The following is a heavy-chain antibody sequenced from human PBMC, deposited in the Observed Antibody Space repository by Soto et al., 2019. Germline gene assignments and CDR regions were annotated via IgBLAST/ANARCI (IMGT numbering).Heavy chain of an antibody. CDR3: ASAGSNRMVGGVIFGFIYLYYYYGMDV. V-gene: IGHV1-69*06. J-gene: IGHJ6*02. CDR1: GGTFSSYA. Sequence: QVQLVQSGAEVKKPGSSVKVSCKASGGTFSSYAISWVRQAPGQGLEWMGGIIPIFGTANYAQKFQGRVTIPGAKSTGTAYMGRSSLRLEDRAVYSCASAGSNRMVGGVIFGFIYLYYYYGMDVWGQGTTFTVSS. D-gene: IGHD3-10*01. CDR2: IIPIFGTA.